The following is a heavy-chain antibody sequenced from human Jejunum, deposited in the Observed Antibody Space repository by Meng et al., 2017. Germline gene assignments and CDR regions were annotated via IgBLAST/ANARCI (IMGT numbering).Heavy chain of an antibody. CDR1: GGSIPSTKW. J-gene: IGHJ4*02. CDR2: VFHSGTP. Sequence: VQLQASAPGLVKPWGTLSLPCAVSGGSIPSTKWWSWVRQTPGKGLEWIGEVFHSGTPNYNPSLMSRLTMSVDKSKNQFSLNLTSVTAADTAVYYCASRPVGIRTYYFDCWGQGTLVTVSS. V-gene: IGHV4-4*02. D-gene: IGHD2-21*01. CDR3: ASRPVGIRTYYFDC.